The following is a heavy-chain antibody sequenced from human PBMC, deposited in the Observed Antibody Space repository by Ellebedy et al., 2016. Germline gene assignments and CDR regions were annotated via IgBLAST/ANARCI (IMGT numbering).Heavy chain of an antibody. V-gene: IGHV4-39*01. J-gene: IGHJ4*02. CDR3: ARQRVQVRGWHMDN. D-gene: IGHD3-10*01. CDR2: VYYSGST. CDR1: GGSVYSSSYF. Sequence: SETLSLTCTVSGGSVYSSSYFWGWIRQPSGKGLEWIGSVYYSGSTYYNPSLESRVTISVDTSKNQFSLKLSSVTAADTAVYYCARQRVQVRGWHMDNWGQGTLVTVSS.